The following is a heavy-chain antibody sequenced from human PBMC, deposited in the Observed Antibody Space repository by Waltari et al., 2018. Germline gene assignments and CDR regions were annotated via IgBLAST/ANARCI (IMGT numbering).Heavy chain of an antibody. D-gene: IGHD3-3*02. Sequence: QVQLQESGPGLVKPSETLSLTCTVSGGSISSYYWSWIRQPPGKGLEWIGYIYNSWTTNYNPSLKSRVTISVDTSKNQFSLKLSSVTAADTAVYYCARGSFFASPFDYWGQGTLVTVSS. CDR3: ARGSFFASPFDY. J-gene: IGHJ4*02. V-gene: IGHV4-59*01. CDR1: GGSISSYY. CDR2: IYNSWTT.